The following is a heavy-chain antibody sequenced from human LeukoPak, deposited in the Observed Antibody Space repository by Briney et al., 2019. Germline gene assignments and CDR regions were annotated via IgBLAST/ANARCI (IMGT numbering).Heavy chain of an antibody. D-gene: IGHD3-9*01. V-gene: IGHV3-64*01. Sequence: GGSLRLSCAASGFTFSSYAMHWVRQAPGKGLEYVSAISSNGGSTYYANSVEGRFTISRDNSKNTLYLQMGSLRAEDMAVYYCARGRVLRYFDWLSTDFDYWGQGTLVTVSS. CDR2: ISSNGGST. J-gene: IGHJ4*02. CDR1: GFTFSSYA. CDR3: ARGRVLRYFDWLSTDFDY.